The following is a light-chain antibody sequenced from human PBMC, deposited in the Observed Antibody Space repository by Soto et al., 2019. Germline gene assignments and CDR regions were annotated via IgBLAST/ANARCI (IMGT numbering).Light chain of an antibody. Sequence: QSVLTQPPSASGTPGQRVTISCCGSSSNIGSNTVNWYQQLPGTAPKLLIYSNNQRPSGVPDRFSGSKSGTSASLAISGLQSEDEADFYCAAWDDSLNVPVYVFGTGTKLTVL. CDR3: AAWDDSLNVPVYV. CDR2: SNN. CDR1: SSNIGSNT. J-gene: IGLJ1*01. V-gene: IGLV1-44*01.